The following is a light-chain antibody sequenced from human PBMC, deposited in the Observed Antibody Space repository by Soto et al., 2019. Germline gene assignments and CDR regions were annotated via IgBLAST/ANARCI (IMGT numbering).Light chain of an antibody. CDR1: VGFYGL. CDR3: SLDAGSSTEV. CDR2: DVS. J-gene: IGLJ1*01. Sequence: AVMTQPASVPVCPRQPITMSCTDVGFYGLVSWYQQHPGKVPTLMIYDVSKRPSGVSARFSGSKSGNTAYLTISALQADDEADYYCSLDAGSSTEVFGPGTKVTVL. V-gene: IGLV2-23*02.